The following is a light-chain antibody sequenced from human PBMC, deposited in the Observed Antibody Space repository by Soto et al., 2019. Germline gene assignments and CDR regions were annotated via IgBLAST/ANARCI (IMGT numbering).Light chain of an antibody. Sequence: EVVLTQSPGTLSLSPGERATLSCRASQSISTNYLAWYQQKPGQAPKLLIYAASSRLTGIPDRFSGSGSGTDFTLTISRLEPEDFALYYCQQYCRTFGQGTRLDIK. J-gene: IGKJ5*01. CDR3: QQYCRT. CDR2: AAS. V-gene: IGKV3-20*01. CDR1: QSISTNY.